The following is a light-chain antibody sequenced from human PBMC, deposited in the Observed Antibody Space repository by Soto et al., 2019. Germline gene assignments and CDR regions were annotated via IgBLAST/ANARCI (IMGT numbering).Light chain of an antibody. Sequence: ILMTQSPATLSVSPGERATLSCRASQSVSNSLAWYQQKPGQAPRLLIYDASTRATGIPARFSGSGSGTEFTLNICGRQSEDFAVYYCQQYNNWPPWTFGQGTKVEIK. CDR3: QQYNNWPPWT. CDR1: QSVSNS. J-gene: IGKJ1*01. CDR2: DAS. V-gene: IGKV3-15*01.